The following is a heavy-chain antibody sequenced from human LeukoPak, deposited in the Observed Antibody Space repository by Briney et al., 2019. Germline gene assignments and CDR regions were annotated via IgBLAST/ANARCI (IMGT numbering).Heavy chain of an antibody. Sequence: PGGSLRLSCAASGFTFSNAWMSWVRQAPGKGLEWVGHLKSKTDGGTTDYAAPVKGRFTISRDDSKNTLYLQMNSLKTEDTAVYYCTTDYFDYWGQGTLVTVSS. V-gene: IGHV3-15*01. CDR1: GFTFSNAW. CDR2: LKSKTDGGTT. CDR3: TTDYFDY. J-gene: IGHJ4*02.